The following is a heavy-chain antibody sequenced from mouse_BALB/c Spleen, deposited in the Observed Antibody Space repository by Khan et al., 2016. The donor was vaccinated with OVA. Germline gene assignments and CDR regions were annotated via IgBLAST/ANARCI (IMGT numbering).Heavy chain of an antibody. J-gene: IGHJ2*01. Sequence: EVQLQESGPGLVKPSQSLSLTCTVTGYSITSDYAWNWIRQFPGNKLEWMGYISYSGRTSYNPSLKSRISITRNTSKNQFFLQFNSVTPEDTATSSCGRSVTITTVVATDFDYWGQGTTLTVSS. V-gene: IGHV3-2*02. D-gene: IGHD1-1*01. CDR3: GRSVTITTVVATDFDY. CDR1: GYSITSDYA. CDR2: ISYSGRT.